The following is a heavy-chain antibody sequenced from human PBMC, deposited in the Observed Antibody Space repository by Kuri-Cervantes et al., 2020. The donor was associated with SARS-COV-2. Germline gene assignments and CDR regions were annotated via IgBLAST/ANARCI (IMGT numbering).Heavy chain of an antibody. CDR2: MNPNSGNT. V-gene: IGHV1-8*03. Sequence: ASVKVSCKASGYTFNNYDINWVRQATGQGLEWMGWMNPNSGNTGYAQKFQGRVTITRNTSISTAYMELSSLRSEDTAVYYCARGFSYYDFWSDHMSAFDIWGQGTMVTVSS. CDR1: GYTFNNYD. CDR3: ARGFSYYDFWSDHMSAFDI. J-gene: IGHJ3*02. D-gene: IGHD3-3*01.